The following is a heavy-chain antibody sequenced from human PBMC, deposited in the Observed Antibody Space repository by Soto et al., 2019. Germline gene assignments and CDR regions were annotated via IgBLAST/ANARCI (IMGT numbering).Heavy chain of an antibody. V-gene: IGHV1-69*08. CDR2: IIPILGIA. J-gene: IGHJ2*01. Sequence: QVQLVQSGAEVKKPGSSVKVSCKASGGTFSSYTISWVRQAPGQGLEWMGRIIPILGIANYAQKFQGRVTITADKSTSTAYMELSSLRSEDTAVYYCARDLDYGEYWYFDLWGRGTLVTVSS. CDR1: GGTFSSYT. D-gene: IGHD4-17*01. CDR3: ARDLDYGEYWYFDL.